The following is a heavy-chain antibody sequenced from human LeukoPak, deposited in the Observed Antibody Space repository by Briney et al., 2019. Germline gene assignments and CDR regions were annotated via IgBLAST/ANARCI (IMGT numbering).Heavy chain of an antibody. J-gene: IGHJ4*02. V-gene: IGHV4-4*07. CDR1: GGTTSSYY. D-gene: IGHD6-13*01. CDR3: ARGAGLAHFDY. Sequence: SETLSLTCSVSGGTTSSYYWSWVRQPAGKGLERIGRISNSGITNYNPSLKSRVTMSVDTSKNQFSLRLSSVTAADTAVYYCARGAGLAHFDYWGQGTLVTVSS. CDR2: ISNSGIT.